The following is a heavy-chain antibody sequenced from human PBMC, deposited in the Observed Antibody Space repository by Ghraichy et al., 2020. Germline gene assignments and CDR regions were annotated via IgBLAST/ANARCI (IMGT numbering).Heavy chain of an antibody. CDR1: GFTFSSYS. V-gene: IGHV3-48*02. Sequence: GESLNISCAASGFTFSSYSMNWVRRAPGKGLEWVSYISSSSSTIYYADSVKGRFTISRDNAKNSLYLQMNSLRDEDTAVYYCARERYSSGWYNGMDVWGQGTTVTVSS. D-gene: IGHD6-19*01. CDR3: ARERYSSGWYNGMDV. J-gene: IGHJ6*02. CDR2: ISSSSSTI.